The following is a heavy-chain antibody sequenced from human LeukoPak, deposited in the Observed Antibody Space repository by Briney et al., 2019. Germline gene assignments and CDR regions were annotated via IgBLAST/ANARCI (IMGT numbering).Heavy chain of an antibody. CDR3: AKDRILRVTMVDY. CDR2: IYYSGST. Sequence: PSQTLSLNCTVYGGSISSGGYYWSWLRQHPGKVLEWIGYIYYSGSTYYNPSLKSRVTISVDTSKNQFSLKLSSVTAADTAVYYCAKDRILRVTMVDYWGQGTLVTVSS. V-gene: IGHV4-31*03. CDR1: GGSISSGGYY. D-gene: IGHD4/OR15-4a*01. J-gene: IGHJ4*02.